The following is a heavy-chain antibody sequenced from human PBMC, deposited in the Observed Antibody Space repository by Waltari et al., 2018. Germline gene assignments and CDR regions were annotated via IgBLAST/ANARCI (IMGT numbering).Heavy chain of an antibody. D-gene: IGHD3-10*01. Sequence: QVQLQESGPGLVKPSETLSLTCTVSGGSISTYYWSWIRQPAGTGLEWIGRIYTSGNTNYNPFLKSRVTMSVDTSKNPFSLKLSSVTAADTAIYYCARSYGSGTYLFDPWGQGPLVTVSS. V-gene: IGHV4-4*07. CDR3: ARSYGSGTYLFDP. J-gene: IGHJ5*02. CDR1: GGSISTYY. CDR2: IYTSGNT.